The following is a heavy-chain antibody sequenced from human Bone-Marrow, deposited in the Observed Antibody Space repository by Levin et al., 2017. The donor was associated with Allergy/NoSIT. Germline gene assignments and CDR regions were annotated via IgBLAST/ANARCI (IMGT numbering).Heavy chain of an antibody. CDR2: INPNSGDR. D-gene: IGHD3-3*01. V-gene: IGHV1-2*06. CDR3: GRGARFLEWLFLYYFDF. Sequence: ASVKVSCKASGYTFTDYYIHWVRQAPGQGLEWMGRINPNSGDRNYAQKFQGTVTMTRDTSISTAYMEVSRLRSDDTAVYYCGRGARFLEWLFLYYFDFWGQGTLVTVSS. CDR1: GYTFTDYY. J-gene: IGHJ4*02.